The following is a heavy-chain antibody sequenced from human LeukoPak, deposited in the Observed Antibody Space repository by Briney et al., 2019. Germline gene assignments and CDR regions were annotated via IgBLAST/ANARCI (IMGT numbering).Heavy chain of an antibody. CDR3: AKGEQQLATYGMDV. CDR2: ISGSGGST. V-gene: IGHV3-23*01. CDR1: GFTFSSYA. J-gene: IGHJ6*02. Sequence: GGSLRLSCAASGFTFSSYAMSWVRQAPGKGLEWVSAISGSGGSTYYADSVKGRFTISRDNSQNTLYLQMNSLRAEDTAVYYCAKGEQQLATYGMDVWGQGTTVTVSS. D-gene: IGHD6-13*01.